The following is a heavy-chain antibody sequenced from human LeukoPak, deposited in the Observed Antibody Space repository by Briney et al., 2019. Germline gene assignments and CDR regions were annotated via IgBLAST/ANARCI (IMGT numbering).Heavy chain of an antibody. V-gene: IGHV3-53*01. CDR1: GFPVGSYY. CDR2: IYKGGTT. CDR3: AKGRATWSAFDI. D-gene: IGHD1-26*01. J-gene: IGHJ3*02. Sequence: PGGSLRLSCEASGFPVGSYYLTWVRQAPGKGLEWVSAIYKGGTTYYADSVKGRFTISRDNSKNTLYLQMNSLRAEDTAVYYCAKGRATWSAFDIWGQGTMVTVSS.